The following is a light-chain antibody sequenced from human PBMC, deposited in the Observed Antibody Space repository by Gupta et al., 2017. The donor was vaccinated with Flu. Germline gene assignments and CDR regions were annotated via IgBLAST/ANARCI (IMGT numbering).Light chain of an antibody. CDR3: QVWDSRSDQVV. CDR2: DDD. J-gene: IGLJ2*01. V-gene: IGLV3-21*02. CDR1: NIGGKS. Sequence: SVLPQPPSASVAPGQTARITCGGNNIGGKSVHWYQQKPGQAPVLVVYDDDDRPSGIPERFSGSNSGNTATLTISRVEAGDEADYYCQVWDSRSDQVVFGGGTKLTVL.